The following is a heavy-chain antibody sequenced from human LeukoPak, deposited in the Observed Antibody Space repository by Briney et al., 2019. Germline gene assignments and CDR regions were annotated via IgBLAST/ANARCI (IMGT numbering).Heavy chain of an antibody. D-gene: IGHD1-26*01. CDR1: GFTFSSYS. Sequence: GGSLRLSCAASGFTFSSYSMNWVRQAPGKGLEWVSSISSSSSYIYYADSVKGRFTISRDNAKNSLYLQMNSLRAEDTAVYYCARISGSYYEYYYYGMDVWGQGTTVTDSS. V-gene: IGHV3-21*01. J-gene: IGHJ6*02. CDR3: ARISGSYYEYYYYGMDV. CDR2: ISSSSSYI.